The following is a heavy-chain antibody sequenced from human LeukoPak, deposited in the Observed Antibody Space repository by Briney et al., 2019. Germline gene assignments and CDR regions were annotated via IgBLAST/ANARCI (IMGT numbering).Heavy chain of an antibody. Sequence: PGGSLRLSCAAPGFTFSSYGMSWVRQAPGKGLEWVSAISGSGGSTYYADSVKGRFTISRDNAKNSLYLQMNSLRAEDTAVYYCAREKSTMVRGVIKAGAYYYMDVWGKGTTVTVSS. V-gene: IGHV3-23*01. CDR3: AREKSTMVRGVIKAGAYYYMDV. D-gene: IGHD3-10*01. J-gene: IGHJ6*03. CDR2: ISGSGGST. CDR1: GFTFSSYG.